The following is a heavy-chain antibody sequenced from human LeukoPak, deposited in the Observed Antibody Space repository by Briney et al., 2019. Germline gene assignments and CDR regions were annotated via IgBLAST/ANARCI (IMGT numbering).Heavy chain of an antibody. V-gene: IGHV1-46*01. Sequence: ASVRVSCKASGYIFINYYIHWVRQAPGQGLEWMGIINPAGGSTTYAQKFQGRVAMTRDTSTRTVYMELSSLKSEDTAFYYCARSAGSSEFDNWGQGTLVTVSS. D-gene: IGHD6-6*01. J-gene: IGHJ4*02. CDR2: INPAGGST. CDR3: ARSAGSSEFDN. CDR1: GYIFINYY.